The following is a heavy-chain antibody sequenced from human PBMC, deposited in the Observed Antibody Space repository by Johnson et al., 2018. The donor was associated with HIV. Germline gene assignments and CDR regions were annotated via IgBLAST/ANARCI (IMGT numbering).Heavy chain of an antibody. J-gene: IGHJ3*02. CDR3: GRPRIQLWSLDAFDI. Sequence: QVQLVESGGGVVQPGRSLRLSCAASGFTFSSYAMHWVRQAPGKGLAWVAFIRYDGSNKYYADSVRGRFAISRDNSKNTLDLQMNSLRGEDTAVYYCGRPRIQLWSLDAFDIWGQGTMVTVSS. CDR2: IRYDGSNK. CDR1: GFTFSSYA. V-gene: IGHV3-30*09. D-gene: IGHD5-18*01.